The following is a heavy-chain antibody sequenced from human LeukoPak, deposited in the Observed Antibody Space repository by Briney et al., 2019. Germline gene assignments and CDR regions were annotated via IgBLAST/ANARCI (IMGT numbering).Heavy chain of an antibody. CDR2: INPSGGIT. Sequence: GASVKVSCKASGYTFTSYYMLWVRQAPGQGLEWMGIINPSGGITSYAQKFQGRVTMTRDTSTSTVYMELSSLRSEDTAVYYCARGVVVVVAANLFFDYWGQGTLVTVSS. J-gene: IGHJ4*02. V-gene: IGHV1-46*01. CDR3: ARGVVVVVAANLFFDY. CDR1: GYTFTSYY. D-gene: IGHD2-15*01.